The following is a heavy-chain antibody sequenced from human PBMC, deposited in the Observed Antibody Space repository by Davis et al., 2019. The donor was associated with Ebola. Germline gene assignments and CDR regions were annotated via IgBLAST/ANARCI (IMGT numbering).Heavy chain of an antibody. CDR3: VREGYWSLDY. CDR1: GFTFSRHW. V-gene: IGHV3-74*01. Sequence: GESLKISCAASGFTFSRHWMHWVRQVSGKGLVWVSRLNGDASNKAYADSVKGRFNISRDNAKSTLHLQMNSLRLDDTAVYYCVREGYWSLDYWGQGTLVTVSS. D-gene: IGHD1-1*01. CDR2: LNGDASNK. J-gene: IGHJ4*02.